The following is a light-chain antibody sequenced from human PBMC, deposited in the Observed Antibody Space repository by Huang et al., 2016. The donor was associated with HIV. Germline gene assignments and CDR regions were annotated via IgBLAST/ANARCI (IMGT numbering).Light chain of an antibody. CDR2: GAS. Sequence: EIQMTQSPGTLSVSPGERVTLYCRASLSVVISLAWFQHKPGQAPRLGIYGASPRATDISVRFSGSGSGTEFTLSINSVQSEDYAGYYCQQYSNMNTFGQGTRLEIK. V-gene: IGKV3-15*01. J-gene: IGKJ2*01. CDR1: LSVVIS. CDR3: QQYSNMNT.